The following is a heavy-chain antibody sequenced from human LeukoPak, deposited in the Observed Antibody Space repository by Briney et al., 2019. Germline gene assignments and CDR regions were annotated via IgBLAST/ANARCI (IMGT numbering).Heavy chain of an antibody. Sequence: SETLSLTCTVSGGSISNYYWSWIRLPAGKGLEWIGRIYTSGDTNYNPSLKSRVTMSVDTSKNQFSLKLSSVTAADTAVYYCVRSMEYYPYCFDYWGQGTLVTVSS. CDR2: IYTSGDT. CDR1: GGSISNYY. V-gene: IGHV4-4*07. J-gene: IGHJ4*02. D-gene: IGHD2/OR15-2a*01. CDR3: VRSMEYYPYCFDY.